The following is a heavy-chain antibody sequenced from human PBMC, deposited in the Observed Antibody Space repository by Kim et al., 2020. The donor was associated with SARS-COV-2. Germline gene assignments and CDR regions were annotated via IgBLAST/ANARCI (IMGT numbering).Heavy chain of an antibody. CDR2: MNPNSGNT. CDR3: ARGPRYSIAAEPIDI. Sequence: ASVKVSCKASGYTFTSYDINWVRQATGQGLEWMGWMNPNSGNTGYAQKFQGRVTMTRNTSISTAYMELSSLRSEDTAVYYCARGPRYSIAAEPIDIWGQGTMVTVSS. D-gene: IGHD6-13*01. V-gene: IGHV1-8*01. J-gene: IGHJ3*02. CDR1: GYTFTSYD.